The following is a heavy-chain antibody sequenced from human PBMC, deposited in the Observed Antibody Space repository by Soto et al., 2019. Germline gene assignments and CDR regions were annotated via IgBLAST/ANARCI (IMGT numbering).Heavy chain of an antibody. CDR1: GYTFSSYF. Sequence: QVQLVQSGAEVKKPGASVKVSCKASGYTFSSYFISWVRQAPGQGLEWMGWISAYNGNTNYAQNLQGRVTMTTDTSTSTGYLGLRSLRSDDTAVDDCARDLPPVDYWGQGTLFTAPS. CDR2: ISAYNGNT. J-gene: IGHJ4*02. CDR3: ARDLPPVDY. V-gene: IGHV1-18*01.